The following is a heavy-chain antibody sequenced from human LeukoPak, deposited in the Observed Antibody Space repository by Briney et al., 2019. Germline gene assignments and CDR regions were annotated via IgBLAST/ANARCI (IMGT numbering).Heavy chain of an antibody. CDR2: INPNSGGT. J-gene: IGHJ4*02. V-gene: IGHV1-2*02. D-gene: IGHD3-3*01. CDR1: GYTFTGYY. CDR3: ARERRYDFWSGSHY. Sequence: ASVKASCKASGYTFTGYYMHWVRQAPGQGLEWMGWINPNSGGTNYAQKFQGRVTMTRDTSISTAYMELSRLRSDDTAVYYCARERRYDFWSGSHYWGQGTLVTVSS.